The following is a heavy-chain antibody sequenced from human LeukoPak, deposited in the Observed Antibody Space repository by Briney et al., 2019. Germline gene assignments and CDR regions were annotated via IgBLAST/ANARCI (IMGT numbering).Heavy chain of an antibody. CDR3: VTDYGYYFDY. D-gene: IGHD4-17*01. J-gene: IGHJ4*02. Sequence: GGSLRLSCAVSGFTFSSSYMTWVRQAPGKGLQWVANIKEDGSARYYVDSVKGRFTISRDNAKNSLYLQMHSLRAEDTAVYFCVTDYGYYFDYWGQGTLVAVSS. V-gene: IGHV3-7*01. CDR1: GFTFSSSY. CDR2: IKEDGSAR.